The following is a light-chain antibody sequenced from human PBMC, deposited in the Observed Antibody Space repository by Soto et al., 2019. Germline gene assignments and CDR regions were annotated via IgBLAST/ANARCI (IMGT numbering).Light chain of an antibody. V-gene: IGKV1-39*01. CDR1: QSISTY. CDR3: QQSYSSPPVYT. J-gene: IGKJ2*01. CDR2: GAS. Sequence: DIQMTQSPSSLSASVGDRVTITCRTSQSISTYLNWFQQKPGKAPKLLIYGASSLQSGVPSRFSGSGSGTDFTPTISSLQAEDFATYYYQQSYSSPPVYTFGQGTTLYMK.